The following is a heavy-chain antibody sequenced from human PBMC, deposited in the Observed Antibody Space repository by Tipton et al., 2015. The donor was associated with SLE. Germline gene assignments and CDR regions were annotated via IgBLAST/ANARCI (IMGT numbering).Heavy chain of an antibody. Sequence: LRLSCAVSGYSISSGYYWGWIRQPPGKGLEWIGSIYHSGSTYYNPSLKSRVTISVDTSKNQFSLKLSSVTAADTAVYYCARGVAVADAFDIWGQGTMVTVSS. CDR2: IYHSGST. J-gene: IGHJ3*02. CDR3: ARGVAVADAFDI. V-gene: IGHV4-38-2*01. CDR1: GYSISSGYY. D-gene: IGHD6-19*01.